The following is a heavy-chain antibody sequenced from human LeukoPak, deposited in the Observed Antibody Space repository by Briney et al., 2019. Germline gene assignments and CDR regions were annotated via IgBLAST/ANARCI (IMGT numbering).Heavy chain of an antibody. CDR3: ASDSGGRRDAFNI. CDR2: ICYSDVA. CDR1: GGSISHYY. Sequence: SETLSLTCTVSGGSISHYYWTWIRQPPGKGLEWIGYICYSDVANYNPSLKSRVSISVDTSKNQFSLKLTSVTAADTAVCYCASDSGGRRDAFNIWGQGTMVTVSS. J-gene: IGHJ3*02. D-gene: IGHD2-8*02. V-gene: IGHV4-59*01.